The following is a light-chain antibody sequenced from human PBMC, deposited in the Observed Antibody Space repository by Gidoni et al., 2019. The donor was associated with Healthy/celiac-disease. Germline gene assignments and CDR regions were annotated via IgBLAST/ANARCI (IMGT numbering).Light chain of an antibody. CDR1: YSDIGTYNY. CDR2: EAV. V-gene: IGLV2-8*01. Sequence: SALPQPPSASGSPGPSVTISCTGSYSDIGTYNYVSWYQQHPGKAPKLIIYEAVKRPSGVPDRFSGATSFNTASLTVSGLQADDEADYFCSSYAGANNWVFGGGTKLTVL. J-gene: IGLJ3*02. CDR3: SSYAGANNWV.